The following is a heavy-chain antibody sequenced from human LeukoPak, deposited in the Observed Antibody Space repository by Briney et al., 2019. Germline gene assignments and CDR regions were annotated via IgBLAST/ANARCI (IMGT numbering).Heavy chain of an antibody. CDR3: ARLDYDILTGYYGFDY. CDR2: IYYSGST. D-gene: IGHD3-9*01. Sequence: SETLSLTCTASGGSISSYYWSWIRQPPGKGLEWIGYIYYSGSTNYNPSLKSRVTISVDTSKNQFSLKLSSVTAADTAVYYCARLDYDILTGYYGFDYWGQGTLVTVSS. CDR1: GGSISSYY. V-gene: IGHV4-59*01. J-gene: IGHJ4*02.